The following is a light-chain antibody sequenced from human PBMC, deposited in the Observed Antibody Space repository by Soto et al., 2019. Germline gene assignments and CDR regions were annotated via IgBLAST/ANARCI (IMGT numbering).Light chain of an antibody. CDR3: QQRSNWPPSIT. V-gene: IGKV3-11*01. CDR1: QSVSIL. CDR2: DAS. J-gene: IGKJ5*01. Sequence: EIVLTQSPATLSVSPGERATLSCRAIQSVSILLAWYQQKPGQAPRLLIYDASNRATGIPARFSGSGSGTDFTLTISSLEPEDFAVYYCQQRSNWPPSITFGQGTRLEI.